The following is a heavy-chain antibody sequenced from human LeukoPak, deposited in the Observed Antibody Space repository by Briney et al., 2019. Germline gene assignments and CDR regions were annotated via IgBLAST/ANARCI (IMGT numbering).Heavy chain of an antibody. Sequence: GGSLRLSCAASGFTFSSYAMHWVRQAPGKGLEWVAVISYDGSNKYYADSVKGRFTISRDNSKNTLYLQMNSLRAEDTAVYYCARGIVGATYYYYYYMDVWGKGTTVTVSS. J-gene: IGHJ6*03. CDR3: ARGIVGATYYYYYYMDV. CDR2: ISYDGSNK. CDR1: GFTFSSYA. D-gene: IGHD1-26*01. V-gene: IGHV3-30-3*01.